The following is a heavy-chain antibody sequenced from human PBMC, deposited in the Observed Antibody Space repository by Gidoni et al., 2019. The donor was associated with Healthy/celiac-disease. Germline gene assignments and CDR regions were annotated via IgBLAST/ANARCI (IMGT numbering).Heavy chain of an antibody. D-gene: IGHD2-2*01. CDR2: ISSSSSTI. CDR1: GFTFSSYS. J-gene: IGHJ6*02. CDR3: ARSGDIVVVPAAIRDYYYGMDV. V-gene: IGHV3-48*02. Sequence: EVQLVESGGGLVQPGGSLRLSCAASGFTFSSYSMNWVRQAPGKGLEWVSYISSSSSTIYYADSVKGRFTISRDNAKNSLYLQMNSLRDEDTAVYYCARSGDIVVVPAAIRDYYYGMDVWGQGTTVTVSS.